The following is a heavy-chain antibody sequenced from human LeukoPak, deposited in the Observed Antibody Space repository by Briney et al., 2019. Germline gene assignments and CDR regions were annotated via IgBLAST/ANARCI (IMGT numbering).Heavy chain of an antibody. CDR1: GFTFSSYW. V-gene: IGHV3-7*01. J-gene: IGHJ5*02. Sequence: GGSLRLSCAASGFTFSSYWMSWVRQAPGKGLEWVANIKQDGSEKYYVDSVKGRFTISRDNAKNSLYLRMNSLRAEDTAVYYCARGGRGSPGVFDPWGQGTLVTVSS. CDR3: ARGGRGSPGVFDP. D-gene: IGHD2-15*01. CDR2: IKQDGSEK.